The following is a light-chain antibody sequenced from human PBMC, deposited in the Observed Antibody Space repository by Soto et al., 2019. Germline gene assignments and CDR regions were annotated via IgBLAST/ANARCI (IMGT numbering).Light chain of an antibody. J-gene: IGKJ5*01. Sequence: EIVLTQSPATLSLSPGERATLSCRASQSVGSYLAWYQQKPGQPPRLLIYDVSNRATGIPARFSGSGSGTDFTLTISSLEPEDFAVYHCQQRSNWPVTFGQGTRLEMK. CDR3: QQRSNWPVT. CDR2: DVS. CDR1: QSVGSY. V-gene: IGKV3-11*01.